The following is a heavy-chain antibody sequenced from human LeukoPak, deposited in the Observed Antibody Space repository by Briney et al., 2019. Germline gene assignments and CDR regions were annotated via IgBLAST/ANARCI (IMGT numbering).Heavy chain of an antibody. CDR3: ARHNGVSYLDY. D-gene: IGHD2-8*01. Sequence: SETLSLTCTVSGVSVISSYWSWVRQPPGKGLEYIGFIHHSGDTKYNPSLKSRVTMSVDASKSQFSLRLSSVTAADSAVYYCARHNGVSYLDYWAQGTLVTVSS. CDR2: IHHSGDT. J-gene: IGHJ4*02. V-gene: IGHV4-59*02. CDR1: GVSVISSY.